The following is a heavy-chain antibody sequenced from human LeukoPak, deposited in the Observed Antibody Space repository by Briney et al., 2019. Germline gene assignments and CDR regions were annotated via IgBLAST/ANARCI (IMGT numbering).Heavy chain of an antibody. Sequence: GESLKISCKGSGYSFTSYWIGWVRQMPGKGLEWMGIIYPGDSDTRYSPSFQGQVTISADKSISTAYLQWSSLKASDTAMYYCARPGSTAMVLSDAEYFQHWGQGTLVTVSS. V-gene: IGHV5-51*01. CDR1: GYSFTSYW. CDR2: IYPGDSDT. D-gene: IGHD5-18*01. CDR3: ARPGSTAMVLSDAEYFQH. J-gene: IGHJ1*01.